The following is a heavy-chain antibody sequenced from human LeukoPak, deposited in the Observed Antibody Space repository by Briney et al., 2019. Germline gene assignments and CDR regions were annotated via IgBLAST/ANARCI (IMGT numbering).Heavy chain of an antibody. CDR1: GGSISSYY. CDR2: IYYSGST. V-gene: IGHV4-59*01. D-gene: IGHD3-9*01. Sequence: PSETLSLTCTVSGGSISSYYWSCIRQPPGKGLEWIGYIYYSGSTNYNPSLKSRVTISVDTSKNQFSLKLTSVTAADTAVYYCARDVLYFDWLLTSEVGVYYGMDVWGQGTTVTVSS. J-gene: IGHJ6*02. CDR3: ARDVLYFDWLLTSEVGVYYGMDV.